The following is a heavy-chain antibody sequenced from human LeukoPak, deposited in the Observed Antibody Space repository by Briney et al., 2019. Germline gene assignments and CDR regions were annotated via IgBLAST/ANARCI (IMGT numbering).Heavy chain of an antibody. Sequence: SQTLSLTCAISGDPVSRSGAAYNWISQSPSGGLEWLGRTYYRYKWYYEYAVSVKSRIIINSDTSKNQFSLQFNSVTPEDTAVYYCARGFFPVAMDVWGQGTTVTVSS. J-gene: IGHJ6*02. V-gene: IGHV6-1*01. CDR2: TYYRYKWYY. D-gene: IGHD2/OR15-2a*01. CDR3: ARGFFPVAMDV. CDR1: GDPVSRSGAA.